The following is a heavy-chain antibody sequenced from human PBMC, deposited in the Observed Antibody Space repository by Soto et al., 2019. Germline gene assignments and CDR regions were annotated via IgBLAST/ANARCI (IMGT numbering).Heavy chain of an antibody. J-gene: IGHJ5*02. CDR1: GGSFSGYY. CDR3: ARVGAMGDIVVVPAAMVWFDP. CDR2: INHSGST. D-gene: IGHD2-2*01. V-gene: IGHV4-34*01. Sequence: QVQLQQWGAGLLKPSETLSLTCAVYGGSFSGYYWSWIRQPPGKGLDWIGEINHSGSTNYNPSLKSRVTFSVDTSKNHFSRKLSSVTAADTAVYYCARVGAMGDIVVVPAAMVWFDPWGQGTLVTVSS.